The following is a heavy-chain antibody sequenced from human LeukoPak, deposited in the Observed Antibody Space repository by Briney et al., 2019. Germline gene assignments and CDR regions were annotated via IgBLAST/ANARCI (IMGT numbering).Heavy chain of an antibody. CDR3: ATTDTTCY. D-gene: IGHD1-14*01. CDR1: GFSFRHYG. Sequence: PGGSLRLSCAASGFSFRHYGMHWVRQAPGKGLEWVAFINYDGSNKYYADSVKGRFTISRDNSKNTLYLEINSLSADDTAVYYCATTDTTCYWGQGTLATVSS. J-gene: IGHJ4*02. V-gene: IGHV3-30*02. CDR2: INYDGSNK.